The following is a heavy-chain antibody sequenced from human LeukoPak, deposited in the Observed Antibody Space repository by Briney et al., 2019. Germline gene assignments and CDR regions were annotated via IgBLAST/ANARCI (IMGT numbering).Heavy chain of an antibody. CDR2: ISAYNGNT. CDR1: RYTFTRYV. V-gene: IGHV1-18*01. CDR3: ATNSFDY. D-gene: IGHD2/OR15-2a*01. J-gene: IGHJ4*02. Sequence: GASAKVSSKPSRYTFTRYVISWVRQAPGQGLEWMGWISAYNGNTNYAQKLQGRVTMTTDTSTSTAYMELRSLRSDDTAVYYCATNSFDYWGQGTLVTVSS.